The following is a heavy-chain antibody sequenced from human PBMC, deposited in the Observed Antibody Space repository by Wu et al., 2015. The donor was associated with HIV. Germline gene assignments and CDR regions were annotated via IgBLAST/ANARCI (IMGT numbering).Heavy chain of an antibody. V-gene: IGHV1-46*01. CDR1: QYFFTTYQ. J-gene: IGHJ5*01. Sequence: QVQLVQSGAEVKKPGASVKVSCKSSQYFFTTYQVHWVRQAPGQGLEWMGVINPTGDSTDYAQKFQGRVIVTRDTSTNTVYLDLTSLRSDDTAIYYCATSTTALNWFDSWGQGALVTVS. D-gene: IGHD1-1*01. CDR2: INPTGDST. CDR3: ATSTTALNWFDS.